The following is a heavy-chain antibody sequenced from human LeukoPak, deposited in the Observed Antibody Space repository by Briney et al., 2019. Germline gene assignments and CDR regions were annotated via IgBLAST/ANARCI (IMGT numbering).Heavy chain of an antibody. CDR2: IYYSGST. J-gene: IGHJ5*02. D-gene: IGHD3-10*01. CDR3: ARGSLGRFDP. V-gene: IGHV4-59*08. CDR1: GGSISSYY. Sequence: ASETLSLTCTVSGGSISSYYWSWIRQPPGKGLEWIGYIYYSGSTNYNPSLKSRVTISVDTSKNQFSLKLSSVTAADTAVYYCARGSLGRFDPWGQGTLVTVSS.